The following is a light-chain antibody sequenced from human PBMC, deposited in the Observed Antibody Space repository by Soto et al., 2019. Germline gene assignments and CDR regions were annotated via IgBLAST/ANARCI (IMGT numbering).Light chain of an antibody. Sequence: EIVLTQSPGTLSLSPGERATLSCRASQSVSSSYLAWYQQKPGRAPRLLIYGASSRATGIPDRFSGSGSGTDFTLTISRLEPEDFAVYYCQQYGSSPLVTFGPGTKVDIK. CDR3: QQYGSSPLVT. CDR2: GAS. V-gene: IGKV3-20*01. CDR1: QSVSSSY. J-gene: IGKJ3*01.